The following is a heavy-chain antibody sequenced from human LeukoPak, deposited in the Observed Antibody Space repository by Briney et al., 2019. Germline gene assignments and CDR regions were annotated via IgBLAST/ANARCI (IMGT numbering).Heavy chain of an antibody. D-gene: IGHD7-27*01. CDR3: ARNWGSLDY. Sequence: GGSLRLSCAASGFTFSTYWMNWVRQAPGKGLEWVASIKQDGSDKNYVDSVKGRFTISRDNAKNSLDLQMNSLRAEDTAVYYCARNWGSLDYWGQGTLVTVSS. V-gene: IGHV3-7*04. J-gene: IGHJ4*02. CDR1: GFTFSTYW. CDR2: IKQDGSDK.